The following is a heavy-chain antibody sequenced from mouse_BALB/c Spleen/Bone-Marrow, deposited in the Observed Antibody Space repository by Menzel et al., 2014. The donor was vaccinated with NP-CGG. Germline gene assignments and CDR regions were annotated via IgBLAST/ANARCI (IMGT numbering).Heavy chain of an antibody. CDR2: INPGSGGT. CDR3: ARGITTGYFDY. V-gene: IGHV1-54*01. Sequence: VQLQQSGAELVRPGTSVKVSCKASGYAFXNYLIEWVKQRPGQGPEWIGVINPGSGGTNYNEKFKGKATLTADKSSSTAYMQLSSLTSDDSAVYFCARGITTGYFDYWGQGTTLTVSS. J-gene: IGHJ2*01. D-gene: IGHD1-1*01. CDR1: GYAFXNYL.